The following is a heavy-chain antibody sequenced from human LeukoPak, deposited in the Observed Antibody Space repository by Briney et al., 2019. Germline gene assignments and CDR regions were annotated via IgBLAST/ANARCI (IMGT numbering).Heavy chain of an antibody. CDR1: GDSISSYY. J-gene: IGHJ5*02. Sequence: PSETLSLTCSASGDSISSYYWTWIRQPPGKGLEWIGYIYHRGSTNYNSSLQSRVTISVDTSKNQFSLKLSSVTAADTAVYYCTRDTGTTGEVKFDPWGQGTLVTVSS. CDR2: IYHRGST. CDR3: TRDTGTTGEVKFDP. D-gene: IGHD4-17*01. V-gene: IGHV4-59*12.